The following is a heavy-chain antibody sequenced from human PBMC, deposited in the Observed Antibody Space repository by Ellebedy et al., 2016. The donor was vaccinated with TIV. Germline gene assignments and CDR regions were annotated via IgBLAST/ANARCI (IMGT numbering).Heavy chain of an antibody. CDR2: IRQDGGEK. CDR1: GFTFSNYW. CDR3: ARDQWLGRAYYFDS. D-gene: IGHD6-19*01. V-gene: IGHV3-7*01. J-gene: IGHJ4*02. Sequence: GESLKISCAASGFTFSNYWMSWVRQAPGKGLEWVANIRQDGGEKNYVDSVKGRFSISRDNTKNSLYLQMNSLTDEDTAVYYCARDQWLGRAYYFDSWGQGTLVTVSS.